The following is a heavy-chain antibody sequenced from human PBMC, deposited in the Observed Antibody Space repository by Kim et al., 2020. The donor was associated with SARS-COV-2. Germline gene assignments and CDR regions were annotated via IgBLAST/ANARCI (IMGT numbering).Heavy chain of an antibody. Sequence: SETLSLTCTVSGYSISSGYYWGWIRQPPGKGLEWIGSIYHSGSTYYNPSLKSRVTISVDTSKNQFSLKLSSVTAADTAVYYCARDSRIVEGGRIAVAEIDYWGQGTLVTVSS. CDR2: IYHSGST. CDR3: ARDSRIVEGGRIAVAEIDY. V-gene: IGHV4-38-2*02. CDR1: GYSISSGYY. J-gene: IGHJ4*02. D-gene: IGHD6-19*01.